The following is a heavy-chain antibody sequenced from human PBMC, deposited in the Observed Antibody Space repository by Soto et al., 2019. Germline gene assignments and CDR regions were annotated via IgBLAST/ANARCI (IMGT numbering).Heavy chain of an antibody. Sequence: SETRSRTCAVYGGSFSGYYWSWIRQPPGKGLEWIGEINHSGSTNYNPSLKSRVTISVDTSKNQFSLKLRSLTAADTAVYYCAAGSNASHNWLEPSGQGTLVTVYS. D-gene: IGHD2-2*01. CDR2: INHSGST. CDR1: GGSFSGYY. CDR3: AAGSNASHNWLEP. J-gene: IGHJ5*02. V-gene: IGHV4-34*01.